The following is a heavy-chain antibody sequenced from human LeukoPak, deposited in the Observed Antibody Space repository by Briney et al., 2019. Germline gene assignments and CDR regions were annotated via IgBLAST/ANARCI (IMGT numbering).Heavy chain of an antibody. D-gene: IGHD6-13*01. CDR3: ASSVAGALDY. Sequence: GRSQRLFRPPAGFTFSSAWMSWARLAAGGWRGWVANIKQDGSEKYYVDSVKGRFTISRDNAKNSLYLQMNSLRAEDTAVYYCASSVAGALDYWGQGTLVTVSS. CDR2: IKQDGSEK. V-gene: IGHV3-7*01. J-gene: IGHJ4*02. CDR1: GFTFSSAW.